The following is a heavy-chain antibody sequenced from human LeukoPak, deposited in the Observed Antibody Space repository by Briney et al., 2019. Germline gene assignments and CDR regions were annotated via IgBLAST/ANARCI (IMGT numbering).Heavy chain of an antibody. J-gene: IGHJ4*02. CDR2: IYNSGGT. CDR3: ATDLARGVIGY. D-gene: IGHD3-10*01. CDR1: GGSISSGGHY. V-gene: IGHV4-31*03. Sequence: SQTLSLTCTVSGGSISSGGHYWSWIRQHPGKGLEWIGHIYNSGGTYYNPSLKSRVTISVDTSKNQFSLKLSSVTAADTAVYYCATDLARGVIGYWGQGTLGTVSS.